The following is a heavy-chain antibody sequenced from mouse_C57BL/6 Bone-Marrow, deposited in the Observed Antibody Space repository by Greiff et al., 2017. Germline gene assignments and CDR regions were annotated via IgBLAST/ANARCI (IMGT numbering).Heavy chain of an antibody. V-gene: IGHV1-82*01. D-gene: IGHD2-4*01. Sequence: QVQLKQSGPELVKPGASVKISCKASGYAFSSSWMNWVKQRPGQGLEWIGRIYPGGGATNYNGKFKGKATLTADKSSSTAYMQLSSLTSEDSAVYFCARSAYYDDDDYWGQGTTLTVSS. CDR1: GYAFSSSW. J-gene: IGHJ2*01. CDR3: ARSAYYDDDDY. CDR2: IYPGGGAT.